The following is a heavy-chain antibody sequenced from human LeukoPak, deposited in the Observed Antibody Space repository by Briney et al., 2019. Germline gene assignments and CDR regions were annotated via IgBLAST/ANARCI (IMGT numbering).Heavy chain of an antibody. CDR1: GYTSTSYY. D-gene: IGHD6-13*01. CDR2: INPSGGSA. Sequence: PSVKVSCKASGYTSTSYYMHWVRQAPGQGLEWMGIINPSGGSASYAQEFQGRVTMTRDTSTSTVYMELSRLKSEDTAVYYCASGQLRIAAAGTQGLPTHWGQGTLVTVSS. V-gene: IGHV1-46*01. J-gene: IGHJ4*02. CDR3: ASGQLRIAAAGTQGLPTH.